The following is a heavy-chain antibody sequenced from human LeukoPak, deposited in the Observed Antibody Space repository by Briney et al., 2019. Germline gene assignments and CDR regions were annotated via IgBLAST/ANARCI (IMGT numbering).Heavy chain of an antibody. CDR2: IRYDGSNK. J-gene: IGHJ5*02. Sequence: GGSLRLSCAASGFTFSSYGMHWVRQAPGKGLEWVAFIRYDGSNKYYADSVKGRFTISRDNSKNTLYLQMNSLRAEDTAVYYCAKDPSIAVAGDGNWFDPWGQGTLVTVSS. V-gene: IGHV3-30*02. CDR1: GFTFSSYG. CDR3: AKDPSIAVAGDGNWFDP. D-gene: IGHD6-19*01.